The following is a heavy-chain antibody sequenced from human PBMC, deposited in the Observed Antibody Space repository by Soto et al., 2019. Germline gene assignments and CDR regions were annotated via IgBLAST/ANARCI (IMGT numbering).Heavy chain of an antibody. CDR1: GYMFTNYG. V-gene: IGHV1-18*01. CDR3: ARAMAPDHSDS. CDR2: INTYNGNT. J-gene: IGHJ4*02. Sequence: QVQLVQSGPEVKKPGASVKVSCKTSGYMFTNYGITWVRQAPGQGLEWMGWINTYNGNTNFAQKLKGRVTMTTDTATTTVFLDLKSLRADDTAVYYCARAMAPDHSDSWGEGTLVTVSS.